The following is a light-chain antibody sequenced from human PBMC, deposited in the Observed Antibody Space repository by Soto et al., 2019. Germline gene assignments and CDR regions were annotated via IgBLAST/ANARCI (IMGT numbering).Light chain of an antibody. J-gene: IGKJ2*01. CDR3: QQYGTAPYT. Sequence: EIVLTQSAGTLSLSPGERATLSCRTSQSLTSGYLAWYQQKHGQALRLLIYGASNRATGIPDRFSGGGSGTDFTLTISRLEPEDFAVYYCQQYGTAPYTLGLGTKVEIK. CDR1: QSLTSGY. V-gene: IGKV3-20*01. CDR2: GAS.